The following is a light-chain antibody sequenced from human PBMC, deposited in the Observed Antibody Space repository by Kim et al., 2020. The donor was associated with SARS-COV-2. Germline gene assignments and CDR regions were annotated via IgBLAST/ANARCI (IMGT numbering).Light chain of an antibody. CDR2: RDS. CDR3: QAWDTSTYV. CDR1: KLGGKY. Sequence: SVSPGQTASITCSGDKLGGKYVSWYQQKPGQSPVLVIYRDSERPSGIPERFSGSNSGNTASLTISGTQAMDEADYYCQAWDTSTYVFGTGTKVTVL. V-gene: IGLV3-1*01. J-gene: IGLJ1*01.